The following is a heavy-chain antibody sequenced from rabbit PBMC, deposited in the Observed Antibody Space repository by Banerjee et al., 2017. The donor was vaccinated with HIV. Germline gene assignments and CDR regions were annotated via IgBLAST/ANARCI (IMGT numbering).Heavy chain of an antibody. CDR2: IYTDSSGNT. J-gene: IGHJ4*01. CDR3: ARDDAGDAGYAGSNL. Sequence: QEQLEESGGGLVTPGGTLTLTCTASGFDFSSGYDMCWVRQALGKGLEWIACIYTDSSGNTYSASWAKGRFTISKTSSTVDLTMTSLTAADTATYFCARDDAGDAGYAGSNLWGQGTLVTVS. V-gene: IGHV1S45*01. D-gene: IGHD4-2*01. CDR1: GFDFSSGYD.